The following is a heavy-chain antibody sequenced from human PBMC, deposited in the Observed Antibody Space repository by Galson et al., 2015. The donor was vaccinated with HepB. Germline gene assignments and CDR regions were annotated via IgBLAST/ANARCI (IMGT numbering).Heavy chain of an antibody. CDR3: ARGHWQMIF. Sequence: SLRLSCAASGFTFSSYWMTWVRQAPGKGLEWVANINQDGGEKDYVDSVKGRFTVSRDNAKNSLYLQVNSLRPEDTAVYYCARGHWQMIFWGQGTLVTVSS. CDR2: INQDGGEK. J-gene: IGHJ4*02. D-gene: IGHD3-16*01. V-gene: IGHV3-7*03. CDR1: GFTFSSYW.